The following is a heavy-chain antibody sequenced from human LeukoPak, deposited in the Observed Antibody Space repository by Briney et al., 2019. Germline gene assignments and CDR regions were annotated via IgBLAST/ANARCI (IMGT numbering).Heavy chain of an antibody. J-gene: IGHJ4*02. CDR1: GGSFSGYY. Sequence: SETLSLTCAVYGGSFSGYYRSWIRQPPGKGLEWIGEINHSGSTNYNPSLKSRVTISVDTSKNQFSLKLSSVTAADTAVYYCARVFHGAGGYWGQGTLVTVSS. D-gene: IGHD1-26*01. V-gene: IGHV4-34*01. CDR3: ARVFHGAGGY. CDR2: INHSGST.